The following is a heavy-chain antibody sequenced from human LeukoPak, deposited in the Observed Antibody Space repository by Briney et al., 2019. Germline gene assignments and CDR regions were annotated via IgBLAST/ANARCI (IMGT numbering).Heavy chain of an antibody. CDR3: AKTYYGSGSSPFDS. CDR1: GYTFTGYY. D-gene: IGHD3-10*01. V-gene: IGHV1-2*06. CDR2: INPNSGGT. J-gene: IGHJ4*02. Sequence: ASVKVSCKASGYTFTGYYMHWVRQAPGQGLEWMGRINPNSGGTNYAQKFQGRVTMTRDTSISTAYMELSRLRAEDTALYYCAKTYYGSGSSPFDSWGQGTLVTVSS.